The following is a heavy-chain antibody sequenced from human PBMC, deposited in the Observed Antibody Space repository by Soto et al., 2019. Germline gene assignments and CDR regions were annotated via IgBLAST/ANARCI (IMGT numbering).Heavy chain of an antibody. V-gene: IGHV3-33*01. CDR3: ARDREYSSSLSWFDP. D-gene: IGHD6-6*01. CDR2: IWYDGSNK. Sequence: GGSLRLSCAASGFTFSSYGMHWVRQAPGKGLEWVAVIWYDGSNKYYADSVKGRFTISRDNSKNTLYLQMNSLRAEDTAVYYCARDREYSSSLSWFDPWGQGTLVTVSS. J-gene: IGHJ5*02. CDR1: GFTFSSYG.